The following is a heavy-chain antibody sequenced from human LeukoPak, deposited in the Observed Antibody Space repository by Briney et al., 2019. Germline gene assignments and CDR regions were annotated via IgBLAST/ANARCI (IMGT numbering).Heavy chain of an antibody. J-gene: IGHJ4*02. Sequence: ASVKVSCKASGYTFTSYGIIWVRQAPGQGLEWMGWISTYNGNTNYAQKIQGRVTMTTDTSTSTACMELRSLRSGDTAVYYCARDLQVDGDDYWGQGTLVTVSS. CDR2: ISTYNGNT. CDR1: GYTFTSYG. D-gene: IGHD1-1*01. V-gene: IGHV1-18*01. CDR3: ARDLQVDGDDY.